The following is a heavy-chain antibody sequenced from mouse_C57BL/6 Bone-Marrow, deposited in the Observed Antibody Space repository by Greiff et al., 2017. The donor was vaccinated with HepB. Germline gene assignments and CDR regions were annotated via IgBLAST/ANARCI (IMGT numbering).Heavy chain of an antibody. CDR3: TGPITTVVRDYYAMDY. V-gene: IGHV6-3*01. CDR1: GFTFSNYW. D-gene: IGHD1-1*01. J-gene: IGHJ4*01. CDR2: IRLKSDNYAT. Sequence: EVKLVESGGGLVQPGGSMKLSCVASGFTFSNYWMNWVRQSPEKGLEWVAQIRLKSDNYATHYAESVKGRFTISRDDSKSSVYLQMNNLRAEDTGIYYCTGPITTVVRDYYAMDYWGQGTSVTVSS.